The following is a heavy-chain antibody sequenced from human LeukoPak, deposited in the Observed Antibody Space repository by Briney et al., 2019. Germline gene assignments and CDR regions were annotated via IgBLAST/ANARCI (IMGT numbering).Heavy chain of an antibody. V-gene: IGHV3-48*04. J-gene: IGHJ4*02. CDR1: GFTFSSYA. CDR2: ISSSSSTI. D-gene: IGHD1-1*01. Sequence: TGGSLRLSCAASGFTFSSYAMSWVRQAPGKGLEWVSYISSSSSTIYYADSVKGRFTISRDNAKNSLYLQMNSLRAEDTAVYYCARDLIRLDFDYWGQGTLVTVSS. CDR3: ARDLIRLDFDY.